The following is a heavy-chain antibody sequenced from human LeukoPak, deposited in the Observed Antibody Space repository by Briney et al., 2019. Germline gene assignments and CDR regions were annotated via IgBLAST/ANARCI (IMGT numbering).Heavy chain of an antibody. CDR1: GDSVSSNSAT. J-gene: IGHJ5*02. D-gene: IGHD6-13*01. CDR2: TYYRSKWYN. CDR3: ARGCSAGTPHNWFDP. Sequence: SQTLSLTCAISGDSVSSNSATWNWIRQSPSRGLEWLGRTYYRSKWYNNYAVSVKTRITINPDTSKNQFSLKLSSVTAADTAVYYCARGCSAGTPHNWFDPWGQGTLVTVSS. V-gene: IGHV6-1*01.